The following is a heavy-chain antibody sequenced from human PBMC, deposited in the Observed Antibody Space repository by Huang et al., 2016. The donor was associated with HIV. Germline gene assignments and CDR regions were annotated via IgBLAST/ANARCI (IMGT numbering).Heavy chain of an antibody. V-gene: IGHV1-69*10. Sequence: QAQLVQSGAAVMKPGSSVRVSCKASGVSFSDFAFSWVRRSPGQGLDWMGEIIPRFGLTNYAPRLQGRVTISADKASNTVYLELTSLRSGDTAVYYCAREGQNWLGKPFGALAFWGQGTEVIVSS. D-gene: IGHD3-16*01. CDR2: IIPRFGLT. CDR3: AREGQNWLGKPFGALAF. J-gene: IGHJ4*03. CDR1: GVSFSDFA.